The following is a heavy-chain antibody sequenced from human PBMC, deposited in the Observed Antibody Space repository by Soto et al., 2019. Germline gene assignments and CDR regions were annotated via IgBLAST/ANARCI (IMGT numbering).Heavy chain of an antibody. V-gene: IGHV3-30*03. CDR1: GFSFNDYG. CDR2: IKDDGSKV. J-gene: IGHJ4*02. CDR3: ATSTMTDAFDY. Sequence: QVQLVESGRGVVQPGKSLRLSCSTSGFSFNDYGFHWVRQAPGKGLEWVSLIKDDGSKVYYGDSVKGRFSISRDNSKNTVYLQMNSLRPGDTAIYYCATSTMTDAFDYWGQGTLVTVSS. D-gene: IGHD3-3*01.